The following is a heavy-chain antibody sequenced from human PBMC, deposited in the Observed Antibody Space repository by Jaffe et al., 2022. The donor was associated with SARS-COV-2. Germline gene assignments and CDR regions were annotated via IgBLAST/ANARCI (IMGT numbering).Heavy chain of an antibody. CDR1: GFTLSNYW. V-gene: IGHV3-7*01. D-gene: IGHD4-17*01. Sequence: EVQVVESGGGLVQPGRSLRLSCAVSGFTLSNYWMTWVRQAPGKRPEWVATMKEDGSQRYYLDSVKGRFTMSRDNAGNSVFLQMTSLRAEDTAIYYCARAGDYEGGQYYSMDVWGKGTTVIVSS. CDR3: ARAGDYEGGQYYSMDV. CDR2: MKEDGSQR. J-gene: IGHJ6*03.